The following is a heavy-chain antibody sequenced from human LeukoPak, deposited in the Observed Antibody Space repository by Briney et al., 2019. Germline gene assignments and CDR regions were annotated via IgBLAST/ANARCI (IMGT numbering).Heavy chain of an antibody. Sequence: GGSLRLSCAASGFTFDDYAMHWVRQAPGKGLEWVSGISWNSGSIGYADSVKGRFTISRDNAKNSLYLQMNSLRAEDMALYYCANGHTYYYDSSGYSRDAFDIWGQGTMVTVSS. CDR1: GFTFDDYA. CDR3: ANGHTYYYDSSGYSRDAFDI. D-gene: IGHD3-22*01. V-gene: IGHV3-9*03. CDR2: ISWNSGSI. J-gene: IGHJ3*02.